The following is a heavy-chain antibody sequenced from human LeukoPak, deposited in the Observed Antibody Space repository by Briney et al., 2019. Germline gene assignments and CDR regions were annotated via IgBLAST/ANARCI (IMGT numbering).Heavy chain of an antibody. CDR3: ARGPPGGSNSWYRLDY. D-gene: IGHD6-13*01. CDR1: GGTFSSYA. CDR2: IIPIFGTA. J-gene: IGHJ4*02. V-gene: IGHV1-69*13. Sequence: SVKVSCKASGGTFSSYAISWVRQAPGQGLEWMGGIIPIFGTANYAQKFQGRVTITADESTSTAYMELTSLRSEDTAVYYCARGPPGGSNSWYRLDYWAQGPVVTVS.